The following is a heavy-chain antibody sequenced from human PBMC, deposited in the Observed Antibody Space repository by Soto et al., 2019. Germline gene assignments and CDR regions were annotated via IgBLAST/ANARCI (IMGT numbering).Heavy chain of an antibody. D-gene: IGHD3-10*01. CDR2: TIPILSMS. V-gene: IGHV1-69*02. CDR3: ATSYGSGSQAFDY. Sequence: QVHLVQSGAELKKPGSSVRVSCKASGDTFSSYTINWVRQAPGLGIEWMGRTIPILSMSNYALKFQGRLTITADKSTSTAYMELSSLRSEDTAMYYCATSYGSGSQAFDYWGQGALVTVSS. J-gene: IGHJ4*02. CDR1: GDTFSSYT.